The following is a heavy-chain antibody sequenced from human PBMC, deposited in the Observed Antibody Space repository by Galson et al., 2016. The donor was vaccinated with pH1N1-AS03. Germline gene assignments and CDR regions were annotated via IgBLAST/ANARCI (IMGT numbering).Heavy chain of an antibody. CDR2: INPNSGGT. J-gene: IGHJ3*01. CDR1: GYTFTGYY. D-gene: IGHD6-6*01. CDR3: VTMAARGKNAFDV. V-gene: IGHV1-2*02. Sequence: SVKVSCKASGYTFTGYYMHWVRQAPGQGLEWMGWINPNSGGTNYAQKFQGRVTMTRDTSISTVYMELRRLRSVDTAVYYCVTMAARGKNAFDVWGQGTMVTVSS.